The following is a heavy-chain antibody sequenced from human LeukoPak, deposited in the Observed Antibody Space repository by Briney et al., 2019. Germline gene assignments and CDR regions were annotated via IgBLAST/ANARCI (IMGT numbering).Heavy chain of an antibody. J-gene: IGHJ5*02. CDR2: IYHSGST. CDR1: GDSISSGGYY. D-gene: IGHD3-10*01. CDR3: ARRSSGSYDGRFDP. V-gene: IGHV4-31*03. Sequence: KPSETLSLTCTVSGDSISSGGYYWSWIRQLPGKGLEWIGYIYHSGSTYYNPSLESRLTISIDTSKNQFSLELTSVTAADTAVYYCARRSSGSYDGRFDPWGLGTLVTVSS.